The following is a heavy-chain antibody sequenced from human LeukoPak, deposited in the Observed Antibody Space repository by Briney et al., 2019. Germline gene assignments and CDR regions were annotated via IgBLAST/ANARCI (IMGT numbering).Heavy chain of an antibody. J-gene: IGHJ6*03. CDR1: GASFRNYY. CDR2: IDHSGTT. Sequence: SETLSLTCAVYGASFRNYYWSWIRQTPGKGLEWIGEIDHSGTTNYNPSLKSRVTISVDTSKDQFSLKLSSVTAADTAVYYCARGYSSSSYYYYYYMDVWGKGTTVTVSS. D-gene: IGHD6-6*01. CDR3: ARGYSSSSYYYYYYMDV. V-gene: IGHV4-34*01.